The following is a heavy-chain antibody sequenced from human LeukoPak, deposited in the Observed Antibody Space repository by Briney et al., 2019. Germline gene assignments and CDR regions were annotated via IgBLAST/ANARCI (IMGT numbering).Heavy chain of an antibody. CDR2: INHSGST. J-gene: IGHJ4*02. Sequence: IGEINHSGSTNYNPSLKSRVTISVDTSKNQFSLKLSSVTAADTAVYYCARALLGSGWLFDYWGQGTLVTVSS. V-gene: IGHV4-34*01. CDR3: ARALLGSGWLFDY. D-gene: IGHD6-19*01.